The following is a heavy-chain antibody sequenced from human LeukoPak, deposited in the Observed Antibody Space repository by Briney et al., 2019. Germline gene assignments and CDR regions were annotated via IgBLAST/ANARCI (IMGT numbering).Heavy chain of an antibody. Sequence: GGSLRLSCAASGFTFSSYAMHWVRQAPGKGLEWVAVISYDGSNKYYADSVKGRFTISRDNSKNTLYLQMNSLRAEDTAVYYCARELGSNGPLDYWGQGTLVTVSS. D-gene: IGHD4-11*01. V-gene: IGHV3-30*04. CDR3: ARELGSNGPLDY. CDR2: ISYDGSNK. J-gene: IGHJ4*02. CDR1: GFTFSSYA.